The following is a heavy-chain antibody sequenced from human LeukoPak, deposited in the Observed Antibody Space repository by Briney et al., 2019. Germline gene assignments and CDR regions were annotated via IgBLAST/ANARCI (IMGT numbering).Heavy chain of an antibody. CDR2: ISSSSDYI. D-gene: IGHD1-7*01. CDR1: GFTFSSYS. CDR3: AREGMGTTFSAWFDP. Sequence: GGSLRLSCAASGFTFSSYSLNWVRQAPGKGLEWVSSISSSSDYIHYADSVKGRFTISRDNSKNTMFLQFNTLRPEDTAVYYCAREGMGTTFSAWFDPWGQGTLVTVSS. J-gene: IGHJ5*02. V-gene: IGHV3-21*01.